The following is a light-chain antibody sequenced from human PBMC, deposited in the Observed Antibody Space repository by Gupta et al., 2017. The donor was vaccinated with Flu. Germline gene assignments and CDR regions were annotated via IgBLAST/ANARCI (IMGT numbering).Light chain of an antibody. CDR1: QSVSSSS. CDR3: QQYGSSQWT. Sequence: EIVLTQSPGTLSLPPGERATLSCRASQSVSSSSLAWYQQKPGQAPRLLMYGASSRATGIPDRFSGSGSGTDFTLTISRLEPEDFAVYYCQQYGSSQWTFGQGTKVEIK. J-gene: IGKJ1*01. CDR2: GAS. V-gene: IGKV3-20*01.